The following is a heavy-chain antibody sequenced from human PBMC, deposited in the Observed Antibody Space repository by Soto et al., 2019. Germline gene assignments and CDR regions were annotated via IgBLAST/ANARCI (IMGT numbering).Heavy chain of an antibody. CDR3: AKDRGGYCSGGSCYYYYYMDG. CDR1: GFTFIDYA. Sequence: EVQLLDSGGGLVQPGGSLRLSCAASGFTFIDYAMSWVRQAPGKGLEWVSTISTAGHSTFSADSVKGRFTISRDNSKNTLYLQMNSLRAEDTAVYYCAKDRGGYCSGGSCYYYYYMDGWGKGTTVTVSS. D-gene: IGHD2-15*01. CDR2: ISTAGHST. V-gene: IGHV3-23*01. J-gene: IGHJ6*03.